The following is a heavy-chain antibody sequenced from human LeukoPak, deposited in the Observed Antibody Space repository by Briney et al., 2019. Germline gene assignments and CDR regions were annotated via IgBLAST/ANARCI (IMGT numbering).Heavy chain of an antibody. J-gene: IGHJ4*02. CDR1: GGSISSSSYY. CDR3: ARGPPVLDY. V-gene: IGHV4-39*01. CDR2: IYYSVST. Sequence: SETLSLTCIVSGGSISSSSYYWGWIRQPPGKGLEWIGSIYYSVSTYYNPSLKSRVTISVDTSKNQFSLKLSSVTAADTAVYYCARGPPVLDYWGQGTLVTVSS.